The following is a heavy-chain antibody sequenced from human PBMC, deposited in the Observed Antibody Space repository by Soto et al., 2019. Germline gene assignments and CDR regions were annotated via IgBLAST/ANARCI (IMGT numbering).Heavy chain of an antibody. D-gene: IGHD3-10*01. V-gene: IGHV1-69*04. CDR2: IIPILGLA. CDR1: GYIFTNYT. Sequence: SVKVCCKASGYIFTNYTISWVRQAPGQGLEWMGRIIPILGLANYAQKFQGRVTITADKSTSTAYMELSSLRSEDTAVYYCARDRGEYWGQGTLVTVSS. CDR3: ARDRGEY. J-gene: IGHJ4*02.